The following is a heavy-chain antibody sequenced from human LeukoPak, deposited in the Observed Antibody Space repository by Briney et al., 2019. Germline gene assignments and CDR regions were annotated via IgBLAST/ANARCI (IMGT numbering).Heavy chain of an antibody. CDR1: GFTFSDTW. CDR3: NFHATDDYLWGTYRFDY. CDR2: VKSKTDGGTT. V-gene: IGHV3-15*01. Sequence: PGGSLRLSCAASGFTFSDTWMNWVRQAPGKGLEWVGRVKSKTDGGTTDYAAPVKGRFTISRDDSTNTVFLHLKSLKTEDTAMYDCNFHATDDYLWGTYRFDYWGQGILVIVSS. J-gene: IGHJ4*02. D-gene: IGHD3-16*02.